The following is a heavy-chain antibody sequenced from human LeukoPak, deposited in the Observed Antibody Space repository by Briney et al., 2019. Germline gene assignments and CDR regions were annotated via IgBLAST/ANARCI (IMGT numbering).Heavy chain of an antibody. V-gene: IGHV1-2*02. D-gene: IGHD2-8*02. CDR3: AILRLSTGLWWFFDL. Sequence: ASVTVSCKASGYTITGYYMHWVRPAPGQGLEWMGWINPNSGDTKYAQKFQGRVTMTGDTSISTAYMELSRLRFDDTAVYYCAILRLSTGLWWFFDLWGRGTLVTVSS. J-gene: IGHJ2*01. CDR1: GYTITGYY. CDR2: INPNSGDT.